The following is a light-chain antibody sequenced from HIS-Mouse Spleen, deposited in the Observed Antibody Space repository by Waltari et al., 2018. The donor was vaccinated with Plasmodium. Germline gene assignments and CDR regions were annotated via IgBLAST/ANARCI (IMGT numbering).Light chain of an antibody. CDR2: EVS. J-gene: IGLJ2*01. CDR3: SSYAGSNNLV. Sequence: QSALTQPPSASGSPGQSVTISCTGTSSDVGGYNYVSGYQQHPGKAPKLMIYEVSKRPSGVPYRFAGSKSGNTASLTVSGLQAEDEADYYCSSYAGSNNLVFGGGTKLTVL. V-gene: IGLV2-8*01. CDR1: SSDVGGYNY.